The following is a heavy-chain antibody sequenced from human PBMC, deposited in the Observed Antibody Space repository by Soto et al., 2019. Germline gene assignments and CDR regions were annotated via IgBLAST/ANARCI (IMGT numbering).Heavy chain of an antibody. CDR1: GFTFSSYA. CDR2: ISGSGGST. V-gene: IGHV3-23*01. Sequence: GGSLRLSCAASGFTFSSYAMSWVRQAPGKGLEWVSAISGSGGSTYYADSVKGRFTISRDNSKNTLYLQMNSLRAEDTAVYYCAKGYSSSWYLDGDAFDIWGQGTMVTVSS. CDR3: AKGYSSSWYLDGDAFDI. J-gene: IGHJ3*02. D-gene: IGHD6-13*01.